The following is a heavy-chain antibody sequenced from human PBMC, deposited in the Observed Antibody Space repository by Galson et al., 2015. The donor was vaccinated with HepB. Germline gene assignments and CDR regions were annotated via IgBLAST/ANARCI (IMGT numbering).Heavy chain of an antibody. Sequence: CAISGDSVSRDTVGWNWIRQSPSRGLEWLERAYYRSKWYSDYAISVKSRIIINADSSTNQFFLQLNSVTPEDTAVYYCTRVAHLGRGMNVWGQGTTVTV. V-gene: IGHV6-1*01. CDR2: AYYRSKWYS. CDR3: TRVAHLGRGMNV. D-gene: IGHD3-10*01. CDR1: GDSVSRDTVG. J-gene: IGHJ6*02.